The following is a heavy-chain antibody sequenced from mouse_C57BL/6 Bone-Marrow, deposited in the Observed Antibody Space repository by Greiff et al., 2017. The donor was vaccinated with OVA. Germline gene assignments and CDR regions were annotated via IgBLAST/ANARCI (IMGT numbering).Heavy chain of an antibody. CDR2: ISDGGSYT. CDR3: ASIVAWYFDV. J-gene: IGHJ1*03. V-gene: IGHV5-4*01. Sequence: EVQLVESGGGLVKPGGSLKLSCAASGFTFSSYAMSWVRQPPEKRLAWVATISDGGSYTYYPDNVKGRFTISRDNAKNNLYLQMSHLRSEDTAMYDCASIVAWYFDVWGKGTTVTVSS. D-gene: IGHD1-1*01. CDR1: GFTFSSYA.